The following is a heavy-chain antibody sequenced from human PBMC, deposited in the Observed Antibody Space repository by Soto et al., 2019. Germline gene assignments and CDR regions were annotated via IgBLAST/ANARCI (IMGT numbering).Heavy chain of an antibody. V-gene: IGHV3-7*05. CDR2: IKRDGTVT. J-gene: IGHJ3*01. D-gene: IGHD3-16*02. CDR1: GFTFSAFW. CDR3: GSDLSPLSEYFYDDLDV. Sequence: EVQLVESGGGLVQPGESLRLSCAASGFTFSAFWMTWLRQAPGKGLEWVANIKRDGTVTHYGDSVEGRCTLSRDNAQNSLFLQLNSLGLEDTAMYYCGSDLSPLSEYFYDDLDVWRRG.